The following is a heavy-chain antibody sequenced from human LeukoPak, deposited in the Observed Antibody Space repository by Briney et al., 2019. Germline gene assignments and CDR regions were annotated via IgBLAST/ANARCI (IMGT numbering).Heavy chain of an antibody. CDR3: ARDRPVGAVVETF. D-gene: IGHD3-22*01. Sequence: PGGTLRLSCAASGFSFSAYGMSWVRQAPGEGLEWVSSITGSTRTTYYADSVKGRFTISRDNAKNSLYLQMNSLRAEDTAVYYCARDRPVGAVVETFWGQGTMVTVSS. CDR1: GFSFSAYG. CDR2: ITGSTRTT. J-gene: IGHJ3*01. V-gene: IGHV3-21*04.